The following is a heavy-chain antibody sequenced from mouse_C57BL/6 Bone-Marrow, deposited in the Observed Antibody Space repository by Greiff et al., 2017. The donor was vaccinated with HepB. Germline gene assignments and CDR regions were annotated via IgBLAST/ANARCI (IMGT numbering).Heavy chain of an antibody. CDR3: VRGDYYGSSPWFAY. D-gene: IGHD1-1*01. V-gene: IGHV10-3*01. Sequence: EVKLVESGGGLVQPKGSLKLSCAASGFTFNTYAMHWVRQAPGKGLEWVARIRSKSSNYATYYADSVKDRFTISRDDSESMLYLQMNNLKTEDTAMYYCVRGDYYGSSPWFAYWGQGTRVTVSA. J-gene: IGHJ3*01. CDR1: GFTFNTYA. CDR2: IRSKSSNYAT.